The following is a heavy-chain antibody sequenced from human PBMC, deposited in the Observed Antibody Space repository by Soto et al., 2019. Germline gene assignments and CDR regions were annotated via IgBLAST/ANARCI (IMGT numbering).Heavy chain of an antibody. J-gene: IGHJ6*02. CDR2: INSSSSYI. Sequence: PGGSLRLSCAASGFTFSSYSMNWVRQAPGKGLEWVSSINSSSSYIYYADSVKGRFTISRDNAKNSLYLQMNSLRDEDTAVYYCARGRAVAYYYYYYGMDVWGQGTTVTVSS. V-gene: IGHV3-21*01. CDR3: ARGRAVAYYYYYYGMDV. D-gene: IGHD6-19*01. CDR1: GFTFSSYS.